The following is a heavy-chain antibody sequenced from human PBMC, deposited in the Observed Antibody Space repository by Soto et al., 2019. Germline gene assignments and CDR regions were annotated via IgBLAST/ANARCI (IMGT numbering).Heavy chain of an antibody. D-gene: IGHD1-1*01. CDR2: IIPIFGTA. V-gene: IGHV1-69*12. Sequence: QVQLVQSGAEVMQPGSSVRVSCKASGGTFSTYAISWVRQAPGQGLEWMGGIIPIFGTADYAQKFPGRVTIPADEPRTTDYMELSSLRSEDTAVYFCARDKDRVQLGGNYYSVMDAWGQGTTVTVSS. CDR1: GGTFSTYA. CDR3: ARDKDRVQLGGNYYSVMDA. J-gene: IGHJ6*02.